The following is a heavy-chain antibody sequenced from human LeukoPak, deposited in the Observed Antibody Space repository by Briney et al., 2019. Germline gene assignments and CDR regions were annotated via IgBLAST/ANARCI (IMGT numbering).Heavy chain of an antibody. CDR3: ARGPRGERVTPGAFDI. Sequence: GESLKISCKGSGYSFTSYWIGWVRQMPGKGLEWMGIIYPGDSDTRYSPSFQGQVTISADKSISTAYLQWSSLKASDTATYYCARGPRGERVTPGAFDIWGQGTMVTVSS. CDR2: IYPGDSDT. J-gene: IGHJ3*02. CDR1: GYSFTSYW. D-gene: IGHD4-23*01. V-gene: IGHV5-51*01.